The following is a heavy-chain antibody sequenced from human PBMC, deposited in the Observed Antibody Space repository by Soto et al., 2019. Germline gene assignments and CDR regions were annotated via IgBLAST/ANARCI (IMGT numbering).Heavy chain of an antibody. D-gene: IGHD1-7*01. CDR1: GYTFTRHY. J-gene: IGHJ3*02. CDR3: ARPQNFYTHPWDAFDI. Sequence: VKVSFQAPGYTFTRHYMPWVRQAPGQGLEWMGIINPSGGSTSYAQKFQGRVTMTRDTSTSTVYMELSSLRSEDTAVYYCARPQNFYTHPWDAFDIWGQGTMVTVSS. V-gene: IGHV1-46*03. CDR2: INPSGGST.